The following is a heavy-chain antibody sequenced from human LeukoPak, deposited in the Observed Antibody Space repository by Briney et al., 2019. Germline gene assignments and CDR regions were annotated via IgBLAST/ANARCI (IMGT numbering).Heavy chain of an antibody. Sequence: PGGSLRLSCAASGFIFSTYAMSWVRQAPGKGLEWVSAISGSGGSTYYAESVKGRFTISRDNSKNTLYLQMNSLRAEGTAIYYCAKPGSGWYAFDYWGQGTLVTVSS. CDR1: GFIFSTYA. D-gene: IGHD6-19*01. V-gene: IGHV3-23*01. CDR3: AKPGSGWYAFDY. CDR2: ISGSGGST. J-gene: IGHJ4*02.